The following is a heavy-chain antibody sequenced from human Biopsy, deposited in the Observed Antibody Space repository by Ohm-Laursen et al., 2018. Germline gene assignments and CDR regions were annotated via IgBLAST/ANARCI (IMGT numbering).Heavy chain of an antibody. CDR1: GYTFTDDQ. Sequence: SVKVSCKITGYTFTDDQIHWVREAPGQGLEWMGLVNPKKGDTRYAQKFQGRVTMTSDVSVATAYMELTGLTSDDTAVYFCSREQHYYSAWGQGTLVTVSS. CDR3: SREQHYYSA. D-gene: IGHD2-21*02. V-gene: IGHV1-2*06. J-gene: IGHJ5*02. CDR2: VNPKKGDT.